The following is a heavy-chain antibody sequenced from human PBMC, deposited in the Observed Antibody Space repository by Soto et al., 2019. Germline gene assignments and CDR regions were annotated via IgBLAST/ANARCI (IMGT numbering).Heavy chain of an antibody. J-gene: IGHJ4*02. D-gene: IGHD6-19*01. CDR3: AKGGRQWLVTSDFNY. V-gene: IGHV3-30*18. CDR1: GFTFSDYA. Sequence: VQLVESGGGVVQPGRSLRLFCAASGFTFSDYAMHWVRQAPGKGLEWVAVVSHDGRNTHYPDSVKGRFTISRDSSKNTVSLEMTSLRAEDTAVYYCAKGGRQWLVTSDFNYWGQGALVTVSS. CDR2: VSHDGRNT.